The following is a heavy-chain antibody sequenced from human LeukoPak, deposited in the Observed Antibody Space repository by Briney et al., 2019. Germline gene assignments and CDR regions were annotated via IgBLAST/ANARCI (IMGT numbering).Heavy chain of an antibody. D-gene: IGHD3-10*01. Sequence: GASVKVSCKASGYTFTSYYMHWVRQAPGQGLEWMGIINPSGGSTSYAQKFQGRVTMTRDTSTSTVYMELSSLRSEDTAVYYCARDRQIMLWFGELSHNYYYYGMDVWGKGTTVTVPS. J-gene: IGHJ6*04. CDR2: INPSGGST. V-gene: IGHV1-46*01. CDR3: ARDRQIMLWFGELSHNYYYYGMDV. CDR1: GYTFTSYY.